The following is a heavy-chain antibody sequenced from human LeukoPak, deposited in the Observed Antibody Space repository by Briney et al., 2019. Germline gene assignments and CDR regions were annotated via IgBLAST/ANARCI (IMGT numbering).Heavy chain of an antibody. D-gene: IGHD2-2*01. CDR1: GFTFTNYA. V-gene: IGHV3-23*01. Sequence: GGSLRLSCAASGFTFTNYAMSWVRQAPGKGLEWVSAISGSGGSTYYADSVKGRFTISRDNSKNTLYLQMNSLRAEDTAVYYCAKDRDIVVVPAAMGDGYFDYWGQGTLVTVSS. CDR2: ISGSGGST. CDR3: AKDRDIVVVPAAMGDGYFDY. J-gene: IGHJ4*02.